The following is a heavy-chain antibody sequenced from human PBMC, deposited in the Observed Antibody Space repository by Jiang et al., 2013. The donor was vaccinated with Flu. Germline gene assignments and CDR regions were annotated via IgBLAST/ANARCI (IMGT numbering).Heavy chain of an antibody. J-gene: IGHJ4*02. CDR2: IRYDGSNK. CDR1: SSYG. CDR3: AKSEDSSGYYFDY. V-gene: IGHV3-30*02. D-gene: IGHD3-22*01. Sequence: SSYGMHWVRQAPGKGLEWVAFIRYDGSNKYYADSVKGRFTISRDNSKNTLYLQMNSLRAEDTAVYYCAKSEDSSGYYFDYWGQGTLVTVSS.